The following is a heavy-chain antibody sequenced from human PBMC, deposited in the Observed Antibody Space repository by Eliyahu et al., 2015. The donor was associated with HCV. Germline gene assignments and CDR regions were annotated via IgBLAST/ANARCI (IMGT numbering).Heavy chain of an antibody. CDR1: GFSFSRXG. D-gene: IGHD3-22*01. V-gene: IGHV3-30*02. Sequence: QVQLVESGGGVVQPGGSLRLSCAASGFSFSRXGXHWVRQAPGKGLEWVAFVQYDGRIKYYAEPVKGRFTISRDNSKSTVYLQMNSLRAEDTAVYYCAKDLRATMIVVAISTDDGFDIWGQGTMVTVSS. CDR2: VQYDGRIK. CDR3: AKDLRATMIVVAISTDDGFDI. J-gene: IGHJ3*02.